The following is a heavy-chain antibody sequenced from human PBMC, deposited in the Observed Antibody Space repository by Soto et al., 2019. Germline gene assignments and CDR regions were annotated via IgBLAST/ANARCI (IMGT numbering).Heavy chain of an antibody. V-gene: IGHV3-74*01. CDR2: INSDGSST. Sequence: GVLRLSCAASGFTFSSYWMHWVRQAPGKGLVWVSRINSDGSSTSYADSVKGRFTISRDNAKNTLYLQMNSLRAEDTAVYYCARPERAYYYDSSGLYFDYWGQGTLVTVSS. CDR1: GFTFSSYW. CDR3: ARPERAYYYDSSGLYFDY. D-gene: IGHD3-22*01. J-gene: IGHJ4*02.